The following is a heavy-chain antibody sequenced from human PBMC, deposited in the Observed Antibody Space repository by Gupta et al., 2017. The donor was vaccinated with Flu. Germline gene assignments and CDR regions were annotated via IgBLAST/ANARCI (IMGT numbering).Heavy chain of an antibody. V-gene: IGHV4-59*12. CDR1: Y. Sequence: YWNWIRQPPGKGLEGIGYFYETANNNSNPALGMRGTISVDTSKSQCAPKLREVKDEAKDVYYCARGGGMTGTSGFCIDLWGQGTLVTVSS. CDR2: FYETANN. D-gene: IGHD3-10*01. J-gene: IGHJ5*02. CDR3: ARGGGMTGTSGFCIDL.